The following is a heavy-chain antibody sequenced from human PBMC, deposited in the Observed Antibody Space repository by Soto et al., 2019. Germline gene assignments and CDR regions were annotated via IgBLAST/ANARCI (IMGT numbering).Heavy chain of an antibody. CDR1: GFTFRSYT. Sequence: EVQLLESGGGLVQPGGSLRLSCAASGFTFRSYTMSWVRQAPGKGLEWVSLVSGNSRITYYADSVKGRFSISRDNAKNTLHLQMNSLGAGGTAVYYCAKGGFGHLDPWGQGTLVTVSS. CDR2: VSGNSRIT. J-gene: IGHJ5*02. V-gene: IGHV3-23*01. D-gene: IGHD3-3*01. CDR3: AKGGFGHLDP.